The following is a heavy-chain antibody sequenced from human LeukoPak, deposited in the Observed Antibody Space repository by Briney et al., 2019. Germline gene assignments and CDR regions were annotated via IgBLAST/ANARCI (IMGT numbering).Heavy chain of an antibody. CDR3: VRGYSFGPYGMDV. D-gene: IGHD2-15*01. CDR2: ISTDGSST. J-gene: IGHJ6*02. V-gene: IGHV3-74*01. Sequence: GGSLRLSCAASGFTFSSYWMHWVRQGPGKGLVWVSRISTDGSSTDYADSVKGRFTISRDNSKNTLYLQMSSLRAEDTAVYFCVRGYSFGPYGMDVWGQGTTVTVSS. CDR1: GFTFSSYW.